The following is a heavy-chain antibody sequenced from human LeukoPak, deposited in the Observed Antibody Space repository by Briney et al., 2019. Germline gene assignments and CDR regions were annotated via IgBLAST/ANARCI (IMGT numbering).Heavy chain of an antibody. V-gene: IGHV3-23*01. CDR3: AKPVTVTTAAFDS. D-gene: IGHD4-17*01. J-gene: IGHJ4*02. CDR1: GFTFNTYA. CDR2: ISSSGGTT. Sequence: GGSLRLSCAASGFTFNTYAMTWVRQAPGKGLEWVSTISSSGGTTYYADSVKGRFSISRDNSKNTLCLQMNSLRADDAAVYYCAKPVTVTTAAFDSWSQGTLVTVSS.